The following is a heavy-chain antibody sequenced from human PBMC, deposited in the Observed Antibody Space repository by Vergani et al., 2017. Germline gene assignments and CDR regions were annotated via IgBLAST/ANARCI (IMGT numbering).Heavy chain of an antibody. V-gene: IGHV3-48*04. J-gene: IGHJ5*02. Sequence: EVQLVESGGGLVQPGGSLRLSCAASGFTFSSYSMNWVRQAPGKGLEWVSYISSSSSTIYYADSVKGRFTISRDNAKNSLYLQMNSLRAEDTAVYYCARDIGNGGSSPAPNWFDPWGQGTLVTVSS. CDR1: GFTFSSYS. CDR3: ARDIGNGGSSPAPNWFDP. D-gene: IGHD4-23*01. CDR2: ISSSSSTI.